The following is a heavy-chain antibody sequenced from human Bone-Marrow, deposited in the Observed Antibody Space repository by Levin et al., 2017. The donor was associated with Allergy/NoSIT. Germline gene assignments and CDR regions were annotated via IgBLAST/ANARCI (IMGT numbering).Heavy chain of an antibody. CDR2: ISYDGSDK. V-gene: IGHV3-30*18. Sequence: LSLTCAVSGFPFSNSGMHWVRQAPGKGLEWVALISYDGSDKDYADSVKGRFTISRDSSKNTLYLQMNSLRAEDTAVYYCAKLLPWLVLTAPFDYWGQGTLVTVSS. D-gene: IGHD6-19*01. CDR1: GFPFSNSG. J-gene: IGHJ4*02. CDR3: AKLLPWLVLTAPFDY.